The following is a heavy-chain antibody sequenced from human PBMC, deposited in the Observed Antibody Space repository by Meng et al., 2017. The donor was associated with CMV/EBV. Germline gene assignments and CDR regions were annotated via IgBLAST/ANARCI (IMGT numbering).Heavy chain of an antibody. Sequence: CAASGFTFSSSAMHWVRQAPGKGLEWVALILYDGTNKYYGDSVKGRFTISRDNSKNTLYLEMNSLRAEDTAVYYCASKILPAAIVDCWGQGTLVTVSS. CDR3: ASKILPAAIVDC. D-gene: IGHD2-2*01. CDR1: GFTFSSSA. V-gene: IGHV3-30*04. CDR2: ILYDGTNK. J-gene: IGHJ4*02.